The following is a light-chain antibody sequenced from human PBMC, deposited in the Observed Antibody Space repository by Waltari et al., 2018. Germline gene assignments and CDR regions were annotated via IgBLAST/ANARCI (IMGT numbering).Light chain of an antibody. V-gene: IGKV3-20*01. CDR3: QKYVSLPAT. CDR1: RSVGKY. CDR2: DTS. Sequence: SCRASRSVGKYVAWYQQKPGQAPRLLIYDTSTRATGIPDRFSGSGSGTDFSLTISRLEPEDFAVYYCQKYVSLPATFGQGTKVQIK. J-gene: IGKJ1*01.